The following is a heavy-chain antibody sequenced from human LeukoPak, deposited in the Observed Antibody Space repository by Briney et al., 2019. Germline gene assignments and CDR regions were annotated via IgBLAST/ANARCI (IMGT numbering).Heavy chain of an antibody. CDR1: GFTFSNAW. CDR2: KSKTDGGTT. Sequence: PGGSLRLSCAASGFTFSNAWMSWVRQAPGKGLEWVGRKSKTDGGTTDYAAPVKGRFTISRDESKNTLYLQMNSLKTEDTAVYYCTTAGSNYEVEVFDYWGQGTLVTVSS. CDR3: TTAGSNYEVEVFDY. J-gene: IGHJ4*02. V-gene: IGHV3-15*01. D-gene: IGHD4-11*01.